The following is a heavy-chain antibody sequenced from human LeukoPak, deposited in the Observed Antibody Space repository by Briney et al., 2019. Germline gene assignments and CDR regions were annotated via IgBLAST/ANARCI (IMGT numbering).Heavy chain of an antibody. CDR1: GFIFSDFG. J-gene: IGHJ4*02. CDR3: ARGLTYGPYINFDY. V-gene: IGHV3-30*02. CDR2: IRYDESNT. D-gene: IGHD4-17*01. Sequence: PGGSLRLSCAASGFIFSDFGIHWVRQTPDKGLEWVAFIRYDESNTYYGDSVKGRFTISRDTSRNTVCLQMNSLRAEDTAVYYCARGLTYGPYINFDYWGQGTLVTVSS.